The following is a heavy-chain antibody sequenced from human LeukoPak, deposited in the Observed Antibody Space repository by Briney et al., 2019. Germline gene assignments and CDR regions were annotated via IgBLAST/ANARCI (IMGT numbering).Heavy chain of an antibody. D-gene: IGHD6-19*01. Sequence: SETLSLICAVYGGSFSGYYWSWIRRPPGKGLEWIGEINHSGSTNYNPSLKSRVTISVDTSKNQFSLKLSSVTAADTAVYYCARHLGRTVAGRYYYYYGMDVWGKGTTVTVSS. CDR2: INHSGST. V-gene: IGHV4-34*01. CDR1: GGSFSGYY. CDR3: ARHLGRTVAGRYYYYYGMDV. J-gene: IGHJ6*04.